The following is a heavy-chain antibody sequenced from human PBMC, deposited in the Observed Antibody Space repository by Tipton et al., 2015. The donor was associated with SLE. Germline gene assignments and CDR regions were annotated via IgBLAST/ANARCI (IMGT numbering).Heavy chain of an antibody. CDR1: GGSISSDSYS. D-gene: IGHD5-12*01. CDR3: ARRHYSGPFDS. CDR2: IYTSGST. J-gene: IGHJ4*02. Sequence: TLSLTCTVSGGSISSDSYSWSWIRQPAGKGLEWIGRIYTSGSTNYNPSLKSRVTISVDTSKNQFSLRLSSVTAADTAVYYCARRHYSGPFDSWGQGPLVTVSS. V-gene: IGHV4-61*02.